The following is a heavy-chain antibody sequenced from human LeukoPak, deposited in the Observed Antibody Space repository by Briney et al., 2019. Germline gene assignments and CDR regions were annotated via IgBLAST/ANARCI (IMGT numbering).Heavy chain of an antibody. J-gene: IGHJ4*02. CDR3: ARVIIDMITFGGVIFEV. CDR1: GGSISSYY. Sequence: PSETLSLTCTVSGGSISSYYCSWIRQPPGKGLEWNGYIYSSGSTNYNPALNSRVTISVDTSKNQFSLKLSSVTAADTAVYYCARVIIDMITFGGVIFEVRGQGTLVTVSS. D-gene: IGHD3-16*02. CDR2: IYSSGST. V-gene: IGHV4-59*01.